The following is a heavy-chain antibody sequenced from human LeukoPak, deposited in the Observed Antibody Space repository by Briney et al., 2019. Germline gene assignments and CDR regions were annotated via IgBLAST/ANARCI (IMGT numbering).Heavy chain of an antibody. CDR2: INHSGST. V-gene: IGHV4-34*01. CDR3: ARLGLYDSSGYLN. D-gene: IGHD3-22*01. CDR1: GGSFSGYY. Sequence: PSETLSLTCAVYGGSFSGYYWIWIRQPPGKGLEWIGEINHSGSTNYNPSLKSRVTISVDTSKNQFSLKLSSVTAADTAVYYCARLGLYDSSGYLNWGQGTLVTVSS. J-gene: IGHJ4*02.